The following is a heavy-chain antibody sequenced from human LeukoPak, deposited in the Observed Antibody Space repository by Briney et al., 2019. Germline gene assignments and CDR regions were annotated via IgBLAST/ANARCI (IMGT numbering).Heavy chain of an antibody. Sequence: GSLRLSCAASGFTVTNNYMSWVRQAPGKGLEWVSVIYSGGSTYYADSVKGRFTISRDNAKNLVYLQMSILRAEDTAVYYCADLGTSDCGQGTLATVSS. D-gene: IGHD1-7*01. V-gene: IGHV3-66*01. CDR2: IYSGGST. CDR3: ADLGTSD. CDR1: GFTVTNNY. J-gene: IGHJ4*02.